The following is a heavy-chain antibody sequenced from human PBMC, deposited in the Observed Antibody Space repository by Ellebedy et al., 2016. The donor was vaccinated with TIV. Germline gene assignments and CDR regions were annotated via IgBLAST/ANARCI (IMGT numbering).Heavy chain of an antibody. CDR1: GYTFTSYG. CDR2: ISAYNGNT. D-gene: IGHD1-7*01. Sequence: AASVKVSCKASGYTFTSYGISWVRQAPGQGLEWMGWISAYNGNTNYAQKLQGRVTMTTDTSTSTAYMELRSLRSDDTAAYYCARALTGTTLNYYYGMDVWGQGTTVTVSS. V-gene: IGHV1-18*01. CDR3: ARALTGTTLNYYYGMDV. J-gene: IGHJ6*02.